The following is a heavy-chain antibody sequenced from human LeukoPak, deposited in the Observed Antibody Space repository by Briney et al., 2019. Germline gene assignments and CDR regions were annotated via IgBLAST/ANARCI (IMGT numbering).Heavy chain of an antibody. CDR3: ARMGTGYCSSTSCVGYFDL. D-gene: IGHD2-2*01. CDR1: GGSISSYY. J-gene: IGHJ2*01. V-gene: IGHV4-4*07. Sequence: SETLSLTCTVSGGSISSYYWSWIRQPAGKGLEWIGRIYTSGSTNYNPSLKSRVTMSVDTSKNQFSLKLSSVTAADTAVYYCARMGTGYCSSTSCVGYFDLWGRGTLVTVSS. CDR2: IYTSGST.